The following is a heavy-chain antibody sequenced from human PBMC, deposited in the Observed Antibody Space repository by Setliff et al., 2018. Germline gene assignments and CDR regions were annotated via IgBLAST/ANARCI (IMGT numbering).Heavy chain of an antibody. D-gene: IGHD3-22*01. CDR3: AKDRPAYDSSGNFDY. V-gene: IGHV3-30*02. Sequence: GESLKISCAASGFTFSSYGMHWVRQAPGKGLEWVAFIRYDGSNKYYADSVKGRFTISRDNSKNTLYLQMNSLRAEDTAVYYCAKDRPAYDSSGNFDYWGQGTLVTVSS. CDR2: IRYDGSNK. CDR1: GFTFSSYG. J-gene: IGHJ4*02.